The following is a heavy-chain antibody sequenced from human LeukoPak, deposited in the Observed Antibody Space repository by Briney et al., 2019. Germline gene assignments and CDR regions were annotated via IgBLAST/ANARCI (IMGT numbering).Heavy chain of an antibody. V-gene: IGHV3-7*01. Sequence: GGSLRLSCAASGFTVSSNYMTWVRQAPGKGLEWVANIKQDGSVKYYVDSVKGRFTISRDNTKNSLYLDMNSLRADDTAVYYCARTSTMAYSDTANYYRWSDYWGQGTLVTVSS. CDR1: GFTVSSNY. CDR3: ARTSTMAYSDTANYYRWSDY. D-gene: IGHD2-8*02. CDR2: IKQDGSVK. J-gene: IGHJ4*02.